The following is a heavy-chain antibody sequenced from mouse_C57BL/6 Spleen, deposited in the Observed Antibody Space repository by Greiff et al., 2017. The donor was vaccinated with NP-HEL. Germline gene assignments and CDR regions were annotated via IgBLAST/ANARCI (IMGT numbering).Heavy chain of an antibody. CDR3: ARDREGLRRHWYFDV. D-gene: IGHD2-2*01. J-gene: IGHJ1*03. V-gene: IGHV5-4*01. CDR2: ISDGGSYT. Sequence: EVNLVESGGGLVKPGGSLKLSCAASGFTFSSYAMSWVRQTPEKRLEWVATISDGGSYTYYPDNVKGRFTISRDNAKNNLYLQMSHLKSEDTAMYYCARDREGLRRHWYFDVWGTGTTVTVSS. CDR1: GFTFSSYA.